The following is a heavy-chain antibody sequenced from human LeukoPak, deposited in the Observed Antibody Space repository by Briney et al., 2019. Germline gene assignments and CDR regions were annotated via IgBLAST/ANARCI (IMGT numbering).Heavy chain of an antibody. Sequence: GASVKVSCKASGGTFSSYAISWVRQAPGQGLEWMGGTIPIFGTANYAQKFQGRVTITTDESTSTAYMELSSLRSEDTAVYYCARTYCGGDCYHLYFDYWGQGTLVTVSS. D-gene: IGHD2-21*02. V-gene: IGHV1-69*05. CDR2: TIPIFGTA. CDR3: ARTYCGGDCYHLYFDY. CDR1: GGTFSSYA. J-gene: IGHJ4*02.